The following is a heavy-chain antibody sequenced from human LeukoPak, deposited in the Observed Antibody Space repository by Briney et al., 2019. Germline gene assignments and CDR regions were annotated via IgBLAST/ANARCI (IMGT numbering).Heavy chain of an antibody. J-gene: IGHJ6*03. V-gene: IGHV3-21*01. Sequence: GGSLRLSCAASGFTFSSYSMNWVRQAPGKGLEWVSSISSSSSSYIYYADSVKGRFTISRDNAKNSLYLQMNSLRAEDTAVYYCAREPECSGGSCYTNYYYYYMDVWGKGTTVTISS. CDR2: ISSSSSSYI. D-gene: IGHD2-15*01. CDR1: GFTFSSYS. CDR3: AREPECSGGSCYTNYYYYYMDV.